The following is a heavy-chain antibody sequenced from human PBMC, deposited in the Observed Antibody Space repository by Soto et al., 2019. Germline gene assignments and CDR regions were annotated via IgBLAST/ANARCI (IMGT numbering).Heavy chain of an antibody. CDR2: ISGSGGST. V-gene: IGHV3-23*01. CDR3: AKGYGDSYYFDY. Sequence: PGESLKISCAASGFTFSSYAMSWVRQAPGKGLEWVSAISGSGGSTYYADSVKGRFTISRDNSKNTLYLQMNSLRAEDTAVYYCAKGYGDSYYFDYWGQGTLVTVSS. J-gene: IGHJ4*02. CDR1: GFTFSSYA. D-gene: IGHD4-17*01.